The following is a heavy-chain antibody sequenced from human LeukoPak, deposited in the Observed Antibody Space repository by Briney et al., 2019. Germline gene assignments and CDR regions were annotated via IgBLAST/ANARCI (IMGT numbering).Heavy chain of an antibody. V-gene: IGHV4-61*02. J-gene: IGHJ4*02. D-gene: IGHD5-12*01. CDR1: GGSISTGSYY. CDR3: AREGPTILDY. Sequence: SQTLSLTCTVSGGSISTGSYYWSWIRQPAGKGLEWIGRIYTSGSTNYNPSLKSRVTISVDTSKNQFSLKLSSVTAADTAVYYCAREGPTILDYWGQGPLVTVSS. CDR2: IYTSGST.